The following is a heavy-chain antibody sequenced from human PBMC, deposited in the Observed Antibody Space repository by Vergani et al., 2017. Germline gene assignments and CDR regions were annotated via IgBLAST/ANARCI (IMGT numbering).Heavy chain of an antibody. J-gene: IGHJ6*03. Sequence: QVQLQQWGAGLLKPSETLSLTCAVYGGSFSGYYWSWVRQPPGKPLEWIGSVYYSGTTYYNPSLGGRVTMSIDKSKNHFSLTLTSVTAADSAFYFCARGQTGYSRDWSTYFFYMDVWGKGTTVTVSS. D-gene: IGHD3/OR15-3a*01. V-gene: IGHV4-34*11. CDR3: ARGQTGYSRDWSTYFFYMDV. CDR2: VYYSGTT. CDR1: GGSFSGYY.